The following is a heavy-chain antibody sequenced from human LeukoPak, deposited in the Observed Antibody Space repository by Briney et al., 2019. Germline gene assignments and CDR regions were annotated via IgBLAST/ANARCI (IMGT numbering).Heavy chain of an antibody. CDR1: GFTLSINW. V-gene: IGHV3-7*01. Sequence: PGGSLRLSCAASGFTLSINWMSWARQAPGKRLEWVANIKGDGSEKYYGDSVKGRFTISRDNAKNSLFLQMNSLRAEDTAVYFCARGGHWLDPWGQGTMVTVSP. CDR3: ARGGHWLDP. J-gene: IGHJ5*02. CDR2: IKGDGSEK.